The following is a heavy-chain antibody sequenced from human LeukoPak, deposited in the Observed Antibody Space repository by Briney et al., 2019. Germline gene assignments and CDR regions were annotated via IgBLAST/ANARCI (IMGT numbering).Heavy chain of an antibody. Sequence: GGSLRLSCAASGFTFSSYWMSWVRQAPGKGLEWVANIKPDENEKYYVDPVKGRFTISRDNAKNSLYLQMNSLRAEDTAVYYCARSPDGFDYWGQGALVTVSS. CDR3: ARSPDGFDY. J-gene: IGHJ4*02. CDR2: IKPDENEK. D-gene: IGHD1-14*01. V-gene: IGHV3-7*01. CDR1: GFTFSSYW.